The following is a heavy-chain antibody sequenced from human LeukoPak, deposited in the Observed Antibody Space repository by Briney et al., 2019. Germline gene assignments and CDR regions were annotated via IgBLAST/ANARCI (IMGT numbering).Heavy chain of an antibody. V-gene: IGHV1-69*13. J-gene: IGHJ3*02. CDR3: ARSDTAMVWGVRGNTHAFDI. CDR2: IIPIFGTA. Sequence: GASVKVSCKASGGTFSSYAISWVRQAPGQGLEWMGGIIPIFGTANYAQKFQGRVTITADESTSTAYMELSSLRSEDTAVYYCARSDTAMVWGVRGNTHAFDIWGQGTMVTVSS. D-gene: IGHD5-18*01. CDR1: GGTFSSYA.